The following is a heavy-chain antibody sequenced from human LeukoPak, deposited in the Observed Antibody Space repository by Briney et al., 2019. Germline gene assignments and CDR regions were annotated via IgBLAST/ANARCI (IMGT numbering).Heavy chain of an antibody. J-gene: IGHJ4*02. Sequence: ASVKVSCKASGGTFSSYAISWVRQAPGQGPEWMGGIIPIFGTANYAQKFQGRVTITADESTSTAYMELSSLRSEDTAVYYCARGAAGTLYGDYGEYYFDYWGQGTLVTVSS. V-gene: IGHV1-69*13. CDR1: GGTFSSYA. CDR3: ARGAAGTLYGDYGEYYFDY. D-gene: IGHD4-17*01. CDR2: IIPIFGTA.